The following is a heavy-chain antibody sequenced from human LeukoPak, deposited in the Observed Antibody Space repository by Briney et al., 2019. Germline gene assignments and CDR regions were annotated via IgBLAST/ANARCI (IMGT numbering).Heavy chain of an antibody. CDR3: ARSSARGRFRHDYMDV. J-gene: IGHJ6*03. Sequence: SETLSLTCAVYGGSFSGYYWSWIRQPPGKGLEWIGAINHSGSTNYNPSLKSRVTISVDTSKNQFSLKLSSVTAADTAVYYGARSSARGRFRHDYMDVWGKGNTVTVSS. CDR1: GGSFSGYY. V-gene: IGHV4-34*01. D-gene: IGHD3-3*01. CDR2: INHSGST.